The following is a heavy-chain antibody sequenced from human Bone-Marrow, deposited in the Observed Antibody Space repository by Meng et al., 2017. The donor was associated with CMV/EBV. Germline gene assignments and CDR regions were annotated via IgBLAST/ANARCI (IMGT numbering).Heavy chain of an antibody. CDR1: GFTFDDYA. D-gene: IGHD2-21*01. V-gene: IGHV3-9*01. Sequence: GGSLRLPCAAYGFTFDDYAMHWVRQAPGKGLEWVSGISWNSGSIGHADYVKGRFTISRDNAKNSLYLQMISLGAEDTALYYCAKDIGRAAHCGGDCYFDPWAQGTLVTVSS. CDR2: ISWNSGSI. J-gene: IGHJ5*01. CDR3: AKDIGRAAHCGGDCYFDP.